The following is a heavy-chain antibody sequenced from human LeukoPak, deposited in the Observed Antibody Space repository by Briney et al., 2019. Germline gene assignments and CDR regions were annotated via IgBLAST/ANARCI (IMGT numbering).Heavy chain of an antibody. CDR1: GFIFSSYG. CDR2: ISSSSSTI. V-gene: IGHV3-48*01. Sequence: GSLRLSCAASGFIFSSYGMHWVRQAPGKGLEWVSYISSSSSTIYYADSVKGRFTTSRDNSNNTLYLQMNSLRAEDTAVYYCAKDPRPTPGYSSSWYRGDYWGQGTLVTVSS. D-gene: IGHD6-13*01. J-gene: IGHJ4*02. CDR3: AKDPRPTPGYSSSWYRGDY.